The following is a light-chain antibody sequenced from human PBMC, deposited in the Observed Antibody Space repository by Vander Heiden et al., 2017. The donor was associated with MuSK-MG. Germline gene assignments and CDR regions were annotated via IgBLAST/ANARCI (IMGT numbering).Light chain of an antibody. Sequence: QSALTQPRSVSGSPGQSVTISCTGTSSDVGGYDYVSWYQQHPGKAPKLMIYDVSKRPSGVPDRFSGSKSGNTAFLTISGLQAEDEADYYCCSYAGSYTWVFGGGTKLTVL. CDR3: CSYAGSYTWV. V-gene: IGLV2-11*01. J-gene: IGLJ3*02. CDR1: SSDVGGYDY. CDR2: DVS.